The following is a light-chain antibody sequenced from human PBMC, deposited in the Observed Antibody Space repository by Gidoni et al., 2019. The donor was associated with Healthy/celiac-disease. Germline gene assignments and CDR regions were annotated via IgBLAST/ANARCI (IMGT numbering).Light chain of an antibody. Sequence: DIQMTQSPSTLSASVGDRVTITCRASQSISSWLAWYQQKPGKAPKILIYKASSLESGVPSRFSGSGSGTEFTLTIRSLQPDDFATYYCQQYNSYSYTFGQGTKLEIK. V-gene: IGKV1-5*03. CDR3: QQYNSYSYT. CDR2: KAS. CDR1: QSISSW. J-gene: IGKJ2*01.